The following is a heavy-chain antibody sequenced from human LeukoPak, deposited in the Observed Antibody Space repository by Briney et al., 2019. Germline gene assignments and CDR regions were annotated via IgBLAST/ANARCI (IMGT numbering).Heavy chain of an antibody. CDR2: IYSGGST. Sequence: PGGSLRLSCAASGFTVSSNYMSWVRQAPGKGLEWVSVIYSGGSTYYADSVKGRFTISRDNSKNTLYLQMNSLRAEDTAVYYCTRHDDGPWAENWFDPWGQGTLVTVSS. CDR3: TRHDDGPWAENWFDP. D-gene: IGHD1-1*01. CDR1: GFTVSSNY. V-gene: IGHV3-66*04. J-gene: IGHJ5*02.